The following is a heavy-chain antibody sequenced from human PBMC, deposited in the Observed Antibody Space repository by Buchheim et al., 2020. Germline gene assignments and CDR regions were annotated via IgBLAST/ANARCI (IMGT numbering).Heavy chain of an antibody. D-gene: IGHD6-13*01. CDR3: ARAGIAAAGNPKYYYYYYYMDV. CDR1: GYTFTSYD. V-gene: IGHV1-8*01. J-gene: IGHJ6*03. CDR2: MNPNSGNT. Sequence: QVQLVQSGAEVKKPGASVKVSCKASGYTFTSYDINWVRQATGQGLEWMGWMNPNSGNTGYAQKFQGRVTMTRNTSISPAYMELSSLRSEDTAVYYCARAGIAAAGNPKYYYYYYYMDVWGKGTT.